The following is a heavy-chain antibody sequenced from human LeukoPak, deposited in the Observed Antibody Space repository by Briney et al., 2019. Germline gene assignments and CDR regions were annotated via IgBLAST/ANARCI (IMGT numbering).Heavy chain of an antibody. CDR3: AKDQGKSGGVAFDI. Sequence: SETLSLTCSVFGGSISSYYWSWVRQPPGKGLEWIGYVSYSGSTDYNPSLKSRVIISIDTSKTQFSLRLRSVTAADTAVYYCAKDQGKSGGVAFDIWGQGTMVTVSS. CDR2: VSYSGST. V-gene: IGHV4-59*01. D-gene: IGHD3-10*01. J-gene: IGHJ3*02. CDR1: GGSISSYY.